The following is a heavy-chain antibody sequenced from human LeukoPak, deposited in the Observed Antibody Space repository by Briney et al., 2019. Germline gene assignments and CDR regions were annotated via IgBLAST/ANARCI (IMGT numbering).Heavy chain of an antibody. J-gene: IGHJ4*02. Sequence: PGGSLRLSCAASGFTFSSYSMNWVRQAPGKGLEWVSSISSSSSYIYYADSVKGRFTISRDNAKNSLYLQMNSLRAEDTAVYYCARVVYDSSGYVDYWGQGTLVTVSS. V-gene: IGHV3-21*01. CDR2: ISSSSSYI. D-gene: IGHD3-22*01. CDR3: ARVVYDSSGYVDY. CDR1: GFTFSSYS.